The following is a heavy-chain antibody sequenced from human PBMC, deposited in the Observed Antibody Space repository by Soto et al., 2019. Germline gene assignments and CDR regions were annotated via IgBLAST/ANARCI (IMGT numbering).Heavy chain of an antibody. Sequence: GGSLRLSCAASGFTFSSYEMNWVRQAPGKGLEWVSYISSSGSTIYYAGSVKGRLTISRDNAKNSLYLQMNSLRAEDTAVYYCASRSGYYTGCAFDIWGQGTMVTVSS. CDR2: ISSSGSTI. CDR1: GFTFSSYE. CDR3: ASRSGYYTGCAFDI. J-gene: IGHJ3*02. V-gene: IGHV3-48*03. D-gene: IGHD3-22*01.